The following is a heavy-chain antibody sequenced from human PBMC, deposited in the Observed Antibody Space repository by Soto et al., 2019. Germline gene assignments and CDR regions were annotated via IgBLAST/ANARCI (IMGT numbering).Heavy chain of an antibody. CDR1: VSPFTANG. J-gene: IGHJ4*02. V-gene: IGHV1-18*01. CDR3: ARDLAVGLVDY. Sequence: QVQLVQSGAEVKKPGASWKAPSKAFVSPFTANGTSGWGRPPGKGLGGMGWISAYNGNIKYAQKLQGRVTMTTDTSTSTAYMELRSLRSDDTAVYYCARDLAVGLVDYWGQGTLVTVSS. CDR2: ISAYNGNI. D-gene: IGHD6-19*01.